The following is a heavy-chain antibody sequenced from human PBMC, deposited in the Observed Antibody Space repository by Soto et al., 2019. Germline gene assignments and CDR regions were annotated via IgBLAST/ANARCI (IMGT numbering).Heavy chain of an antibody. CDR1: GGSMSEYF. J-gene: IGHJ4*02. CDR3: ERDGYDGSGSPYPAY. Sequence: SETLSLAYSVSGGSMSEYFWSWIRQSPGKGLEWIGYIYYLGSTDYNPSLKSRVTISVDTSKRQFSLRLTSVTAADTAVYYCERDGYDGSGSPYPAYWGPGTQVTVSS. CDR2: IYYLGST. V-gene: IGHV4-59*01. D-gene: IGHD3-10*01.